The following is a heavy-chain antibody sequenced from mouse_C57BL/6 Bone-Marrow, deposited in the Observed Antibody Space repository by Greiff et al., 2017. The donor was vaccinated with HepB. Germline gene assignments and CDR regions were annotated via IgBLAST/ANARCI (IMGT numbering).Heavy chain of an antibody. Sequence: EVKLEESGGGLVQPGGSMKLSCVASGFTFSNYWMNWVRQSPEKGLEWVAQIRLKSDNYATHYAESVKGRFTISRDDSKSSVYLQMNNLRAEDTGIYYCTAGEGFAYWGQGTLVTVSA. J-gene: IGHJ3*01. CDR1: GFTFSNYW. V-gene: IGHV6-3*01. CDR2: IRLKSDNYAT. CDR3: TAGEGFAY.